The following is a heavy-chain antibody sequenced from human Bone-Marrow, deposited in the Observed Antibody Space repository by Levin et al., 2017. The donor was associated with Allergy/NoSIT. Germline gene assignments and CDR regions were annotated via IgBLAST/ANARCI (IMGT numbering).Heavy chain of an antibody. D-gene: IGHD3-16*01. V-gene: IGHV4-59*01. CDR2: IFSSGST. Sequence: SETLSLTCAVSTGSISGYWWSWIRQPPGKGLEWIANIFSSGSTNYNPSLKSRATISVDRSKNQLSLKLKSVTAADTAVYYCARMMSDYSPDSWGQGTLVIVSS. CDR3: ARMMSDYSPDS. J-gene: IGHJ4*02. CDR1: TGSISGYW.